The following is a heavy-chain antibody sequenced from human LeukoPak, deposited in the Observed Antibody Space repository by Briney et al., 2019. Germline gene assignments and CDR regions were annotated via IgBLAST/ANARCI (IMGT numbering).Heavy chain of an antibody. CDR1: GYTFTRYY. CDR3: ARDMANTIHKPDY. D-gene: IGHD3-10*01. J-gene: IGHJ4*02. Sequence: ASVKVSCKAFGYTFTRYYMHWVRQAPGQGPEWMGVISPSGGSTTYAQKFQGRVTLARDMSTSTDYLELSSLRSEDTAVYWCARDMANTIHKPDYWGQGTLVTVSS. CDR2: ISPSGGST. V-gene: IGHV1-46*01.